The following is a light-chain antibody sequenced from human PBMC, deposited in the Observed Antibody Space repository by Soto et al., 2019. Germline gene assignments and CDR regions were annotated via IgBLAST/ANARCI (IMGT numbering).Light chain of an antibody. CDR2: AAS. V-gene: IGKV1-39*01. Sequence: DIQMTQYPSSLSASVGDRVTITCRASQSITTYLNLCQQKAGKAPKLLIYAASTLQTGAPSRFSGSGSGTDFTLTISALQPEDFATYYSQQTNRTPLTFGGGTKVDIK. CDR1: QSITTY. J-gene: IGKJ4*01. CDR3: QQTNRTPLT.